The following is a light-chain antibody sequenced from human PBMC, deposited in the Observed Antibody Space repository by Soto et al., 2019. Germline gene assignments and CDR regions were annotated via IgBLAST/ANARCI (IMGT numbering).Light chain of an antibody. CDR2: GAS. J-gene: IGKJ1*01. CDR3: QQFAVAPWT. V-gene: IGKV3-20*01. CDR1: QNVNNY. Sequence: EIVLTQSPGTLSLSPGQRATLSCRVSQNVNNYLAWYQHKPGQAPRLLIYGASSRATGIPDRISGSGSGTDFTLNISRLEPDDFAVYYCQQFAVAPWTFGQGTKVEIK.